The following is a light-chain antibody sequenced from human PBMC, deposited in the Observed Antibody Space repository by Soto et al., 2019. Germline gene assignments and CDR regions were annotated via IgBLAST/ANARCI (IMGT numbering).Light chain of an antibody. CDR1: QTISSN. CDR2: AAS. J-gene: IGKJ3*01. V-gene: IGKV1-39*01. CDR3: QQSYSPPFT. Sequence: DIQMTQSPSSLSASVGDGVTITCRASQTISSNLNWYQQRPGIAPRLLIYAASTLQSGVPSRFSGRGFATNFTLAINSLQPEDFATYYCQQSYSPPFTFGPGTKVDIK.